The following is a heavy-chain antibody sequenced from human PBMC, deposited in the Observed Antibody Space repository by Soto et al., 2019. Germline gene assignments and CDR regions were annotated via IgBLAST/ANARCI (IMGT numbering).Heavy chain of an antibody. Sequence: PGGSLRLSCAASGFTFSSYWMHWVRQAPGKGLVWVSRINSDGSSTTYADSVKGRFTISTDNAKSTLYLQMNSLRAEDTAVYYCASADIVFVVPSTPIDSWGQGTQVTISS. CDR2: INSDGSST. J-gene: IGHJ4*02. CDR3: ASADIVFVVPSTPIDS. D-gene: IGHD2-15*01. V-gene: IGHV3-74*01. CDR1: GFTFSSYW.